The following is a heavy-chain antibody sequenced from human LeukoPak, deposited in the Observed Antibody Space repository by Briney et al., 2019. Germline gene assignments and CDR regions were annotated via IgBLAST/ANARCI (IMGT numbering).Heavy chain of an antibody. V-gene: IGHV3-23*01. D-gene: IGHD3-16*02. CDR2: ISGSGGST. CDR1: GFTFSSYA. Sequence: GSLRLSCAASGFTFSSYAMSWVRQAPGKGLEWVSAISGSGGSTYYADSVKGRFTISRDNSKNTLYLQMNSLRAEDTALYYCAKGITFGGVIAIDGFDIWGQGTMVTVSS. J-gene: IGHJ3*02. CDR3: AKGITFGGVIAIDGFDI.